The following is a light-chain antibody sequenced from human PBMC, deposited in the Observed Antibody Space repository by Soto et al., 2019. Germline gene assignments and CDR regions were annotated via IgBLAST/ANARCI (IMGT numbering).Light chain of an antibody. V-gene: IGKV1-8*01. J-gene: IGKJ3*01. Sequence: AIRMTQSPSSFSASTGDRVTITCRASQGISSYLAWYQQKPGKAPKLLIYAASTLQSGVPSRFSGSGSGTAFTLTISCLQSADFATYYCQQYASYPLTFGPGTKVDIK. CDR2: AAS. CDR1: QGISSY. CDR3: QQYASYPLT.